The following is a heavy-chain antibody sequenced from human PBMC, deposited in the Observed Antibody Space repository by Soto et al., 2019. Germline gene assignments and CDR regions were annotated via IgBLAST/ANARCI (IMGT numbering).Heavy chain of an antibody. CDR2: VNPSGGSA. CDR1: GYIFTAYS. Sequence: QVQLVQSGAEVKKPGASVKVSCKTSGYIFTAYSMHWVRQAPGQGLEWMGVVNPSGGSANYAQSFEGRVTLTRDTSTSTFYMELSSLGSEDTAVYYCAREENCRGGTCYSEYFHHWGQGTLVTDSS. D-gene: IGHD2-15*01. J-gene: IGHJ1*01. V-gene: IGHV1-46*01. CDR3: AREENCRGGTCYSEYFHH.